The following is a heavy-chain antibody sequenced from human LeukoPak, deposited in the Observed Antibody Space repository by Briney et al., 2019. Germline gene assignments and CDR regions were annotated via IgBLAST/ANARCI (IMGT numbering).Heavy chain of an antibody. CDR2: IRAYNGNT. D-gene: IGHD5-12*01. J-gene: IGHJ4*02. CDR1: GYTFTSYG. V-gene: IGHV1-18*01. CDR3: ARDRDSGYDFNPELDY. Sequence: GASVKVSCKASGYTFTSYGMSWLGQAPGQRLEWMGWIRAYNGNTNYAQKLQGRVTMTTDTSTSTAYMELRSLRSDDTAVDYWARDRDSGYDFNPELDYWGQGTLVTVSS.